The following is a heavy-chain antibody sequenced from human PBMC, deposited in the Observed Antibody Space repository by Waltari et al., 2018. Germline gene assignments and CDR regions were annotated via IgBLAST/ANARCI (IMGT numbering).Heavy chain of an antibody. CDR2: INHSGST. Sequence: QVQLQQWGAGLLKPSETLSLTCAVYGGSFSGYYWSWIRQPPGKGLEWIVEINHSGSTNYNPSLKSRVTISVDTSKNQFSLKLSSVTAADTAVYYCARLYSSPLDYWGQGTLVTVSS. J-gene: IGHJ4*02. CDR1: GGSFSGYY. D-gene: IGHD6-13*01. V-gene: IGHV4-34*01. CDR3: ARLYSSPLDY.